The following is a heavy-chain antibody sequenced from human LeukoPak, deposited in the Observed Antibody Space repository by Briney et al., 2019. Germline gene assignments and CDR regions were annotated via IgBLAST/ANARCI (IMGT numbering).Heavy chain of an antibody. CDR3: AIQHPTVGATGNY. Sequence: GASVKVSCKPSGYTFTGYYVHWVRQAPGQGLEWMGRINPNSGGTNYAQKFQGRVTMTRDTSISTAYMELSRLRSDDTAVYYCAIQHPTVGATGNYWGQGTLVTVSS. J-gene: IGHJ4*02. V-gene: IGHV1-2*06. CDR2: INPNSGGT. D-gene: IGHD1-26*01. CDR1: GYTFTGYY.